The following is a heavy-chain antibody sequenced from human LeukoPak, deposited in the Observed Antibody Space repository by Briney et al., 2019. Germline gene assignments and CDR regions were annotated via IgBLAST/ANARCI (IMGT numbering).Heavy chain of an antibody. CDR2: IKEDGSEK. D-gene: IGHD1-1*01. CDR3: ARGVPTGIDYFDY. Sequence: GGSLRLFCAASGFTFSSYWMSWVRQAPGKGLEWVANIKEDGSEKFYVDSVKGRFSMPRDNARNSLYLQMNSLRAEDTAVYYCARGVPTGIDYFDYWGQGTLVTVSS. J-gene: IGHJ4*02. V-gene: IGHV3-7*01. CDR1: GFTFSSYW.